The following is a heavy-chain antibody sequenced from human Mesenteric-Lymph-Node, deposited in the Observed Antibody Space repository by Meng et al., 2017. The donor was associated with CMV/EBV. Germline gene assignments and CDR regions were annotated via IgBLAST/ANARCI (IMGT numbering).Heavy chain of an antibody. CDR3: ARGPLGFCADGICPGALRY. J-gene: IGHJ4*02. V-gene: IGHV4-59*12. CDR2: IYYSGST. CDR1: GGSISSYY. Sequence: SETLSLTCTVSGGSISSYYWSWIRQPPGKGLEWIGYIYYSGSTNYNPSLKSRVTISVDTSKNQFSLKLSSVTVADTAVYYCARGPLGFCADGICPGALRYWGQGTLVTVSS. D-gene: IGHD3-3*01.